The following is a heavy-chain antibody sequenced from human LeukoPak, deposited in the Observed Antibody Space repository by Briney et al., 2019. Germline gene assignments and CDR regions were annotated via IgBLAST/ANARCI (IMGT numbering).Heavy chain of an antibody. Sequence: SETLSLTCAVYGGSFSGYYWSWIRQPPGKGLEWIGEINHSGSTNYNPSLKSRVTISVDTSKNQFSLKLSSVTAADTAVYYCARGIGDYYDSSGYYVDYWGQGTLVTVPS. CDR2: INHSGST. CDR1: GGSFSGYY. CDR3: ARGIGDYYDSSGYYVDY. V-gene: IGHV4-34*01. D-gene: IGHD3-22*01. J-gene: IGHJ4*02.